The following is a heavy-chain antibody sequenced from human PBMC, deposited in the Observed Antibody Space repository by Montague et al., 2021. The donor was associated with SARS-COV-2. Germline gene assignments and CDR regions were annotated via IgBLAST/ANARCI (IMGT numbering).Heavy chain of an antibody. CDR2: ISGGGRSI. Sequence: SLRLSCAASGFTFNRHAIVWLRQAPGKGLERVSSISGGGRSIYYAESVKGRFSVSRDNSNSTVYMHMNSLRDEDTAVYYCAKSVAEASAGVTWFDPWGQGTLVTVSS. V-gene: IGHV3-23*01. CDR1: GFTFNRHA. J-gene: IGHJ5*02. D-gene: IGHD2-21*01. CDR3: AKSVAEASAGVTWFDP.